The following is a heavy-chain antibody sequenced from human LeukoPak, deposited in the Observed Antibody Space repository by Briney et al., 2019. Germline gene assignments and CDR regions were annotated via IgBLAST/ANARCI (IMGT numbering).Heavy chain of an antibody. CDR1: GGSFSGYY. D-gene: IGHD1-26*01. J-gene: IGHJ4*02. V-gene: IGHV4-34*01. Sequence: SETLSLTCAVYGGSFSGYYWSWIRQPPGKGLEWIGEINHSGSTNYNPSLKSRVTISVDTSKNQFSLKLSSVTAADTAVYYCARGPLTAPRDSGSYFFGYWGQGTLVTVSS. CDR2: INHSGST. CDR3: ARGPLTAPRDSGSYFFGY.